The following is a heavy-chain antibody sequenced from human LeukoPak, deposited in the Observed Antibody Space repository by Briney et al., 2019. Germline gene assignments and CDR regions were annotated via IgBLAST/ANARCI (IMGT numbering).Heavy chain of an antibody. CDR3: ARGVAYYDILAWFDP. D-gene: IGHD3-9*01. CDR1: GFTVSSNY. Sequence: GGSLRLSCAASGFTVSSNYMSWVRQAPGKGLEWVSVIYSGGSTYYADSVKGRFTISRDNSKNTLYLRMNSLRAEDTAVYYCARGVAYYDILAWFDPWGQGTLVTVSS. J-gene: IGHJ5*02. V-gene: IGHV3-66*01. CDR2: IYSGGST.